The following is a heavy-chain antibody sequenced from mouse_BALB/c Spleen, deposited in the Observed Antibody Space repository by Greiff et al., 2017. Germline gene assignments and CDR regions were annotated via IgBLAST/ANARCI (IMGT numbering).Heavy chain of an antibody. D-gene: IGHD2-4*01. CDR2: ICYSGST. J-gene: IGHJ3*01. Sequence: EVQLQESGPSLVKPSQTLSLTCSVTGYSFTSGYWNWIRKSPGNKLEYMGYICYSGSTYYNPSLKSRISITRDTSKNQYYLQLNSVATEDTARYSSASGQDYRDYWGQGTLVTVSA. CDR1: GYSFTSGY. V-gene: IGHV3-8*02. CDR3: ASGQDYRDY.